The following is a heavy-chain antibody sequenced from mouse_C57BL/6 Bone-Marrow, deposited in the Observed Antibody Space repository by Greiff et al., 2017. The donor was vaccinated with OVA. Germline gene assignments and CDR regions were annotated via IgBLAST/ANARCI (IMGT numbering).Heavy chain of an antibody. CDR3: ARAEWLRDYFDD. J-gene: IGHJ2*01. Sequence: VQLQQSGAELVRPGASVKLSCKASGYTFTDYYISWVKQRPGQGLEWIARIYPGSGNIYYNEKFKGKATLTAEKSSSTAYMQLSSLKSDDSAVKFGARAEWLRDYFDDGGQGTTITVSS. CDR2: IYPGSGNI. CDR1: GYTFTDYY. D-gene: IGHD1-3*01. V-gene: IGHV1-76*01.